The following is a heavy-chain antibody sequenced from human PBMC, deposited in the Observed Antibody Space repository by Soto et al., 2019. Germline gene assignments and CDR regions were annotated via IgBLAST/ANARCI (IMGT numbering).Heavy chain of an antibody. V-gene: IGHV4-34*01. D-gene: IGHD3-9*01. CDR2: INHSGST. CDR3: ARLPTRYFDWLPFFDY. Sequence: QVQLQQWGAGLLKPSETLSLTCAVYGGSFSGYYWSWIRQPPGKGLEWIGEINHSGSTNYNPSLKSRVTISVDTSQNQSSLKLSSVTAAETAVYYCARLPTRYFDWLPFFDYWGQGTLVTVSS. CDR1: GGSFSGYY. J-gene: IGHJ4*02.